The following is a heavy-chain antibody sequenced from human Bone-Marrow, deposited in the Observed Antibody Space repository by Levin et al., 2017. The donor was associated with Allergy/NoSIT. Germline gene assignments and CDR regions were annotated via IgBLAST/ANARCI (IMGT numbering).Heavy chain of an antibody. Sequence: PSETLSLTCTVSGGSIYSYYWSWIRQSPGKGLEYIGYIYYSGSTNYNPSLKSRVTISVDTSKNQFSLKLSPVTAADTAVYYCARVEDSSGYGPQGWYFDLWGRGTLVTVSS. J-gene: IGHJ2*01. CDR1: GGSIYSYY. V-gene: IGHV4-59*01. CDR2: IYYSGST. CDR3: ARVEDSSGYGPQGWYFDL. D-gene: IGHD3-22*01.